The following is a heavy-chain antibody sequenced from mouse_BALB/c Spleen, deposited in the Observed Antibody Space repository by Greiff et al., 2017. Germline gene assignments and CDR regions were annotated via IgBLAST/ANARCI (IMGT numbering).Heavy chain of an antibody. CDR2: IYPGGGYT. D-gene: IGHD1-2*01. CDR1: GYTFTNYW. Sequence: QVQLQQSGAELVRPGTSVKISCKASGYTFTNYWLGWVKQRPGHGLEWIGDIYPGGGYTNYNEKFKGKATLTADTSSSTTYMQLSSLTSEDSAVYFCARLRLLDYYAVDYWGQGTSVTVSS. V-gene: IGHV1-63*02. J-gene: IGHJ4*01. CDR3: ARLRLLDYYAVDY.